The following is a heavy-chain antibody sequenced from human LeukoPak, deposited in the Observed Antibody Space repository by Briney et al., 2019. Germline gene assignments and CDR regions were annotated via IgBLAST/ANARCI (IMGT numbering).Heavy chain of an antibody. J-gene: IGHJ4*02. CDR2: IYTSGST. Sequence: SETLSLTCTVSGGSISSGSYYWSWIRQPAGKGLEWIGRIYTSGSTNYNPSLKSRVTISVDTSKNQFSLKLSSVTAADTAVYYCARERSGYSTYYFDYWGQGTLVTVSS. CDR1: GGSISSGSYY. CDR3: ARERSGYSTYYFDY. D-gene: IGHD3-22*01. V-gene: IGHV4-61*02.